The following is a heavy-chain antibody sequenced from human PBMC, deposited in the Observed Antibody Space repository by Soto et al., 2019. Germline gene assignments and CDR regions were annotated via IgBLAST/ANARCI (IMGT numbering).Heavy chain of an antibody. CDR2: IWPGDSDT. Sequence: GESLKISCKGSGYIFTNYWIGWVRQMPGKGLEWMGIIWPGDSDTRYSPSFEGQVTISIDKSISTAYLQWSSLKASDTAMYYFARHGSIGARQNWFDPWGQGTLVTVSS. CDR3: ARHGSIGARQNWFDP. J-gene: IGHJ5*02. V-gene: IGHV5-51*01. CDR1: GYIFTNYW. D-gene: IGHD6-6*01.